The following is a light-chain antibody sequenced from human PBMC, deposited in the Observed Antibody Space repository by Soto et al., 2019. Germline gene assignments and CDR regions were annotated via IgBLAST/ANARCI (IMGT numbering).Light chain of an antibody. Sequence: EIVLTQSTGTLSLSPGERATLSCRASQSVSSSYLAWYQQKPGQAPRLHIYGASSRATGIPDRFSGSGSGTDFTLTISRLEPEDFAVYYCQQYDSSPLTFGGGTQVEIK. J-gene: IGKJ4*01. V-gene: IGKV3-20*01. CDR1: QSVSSSY. CDR3: QQYDSSPLT. CDR2: GAS.